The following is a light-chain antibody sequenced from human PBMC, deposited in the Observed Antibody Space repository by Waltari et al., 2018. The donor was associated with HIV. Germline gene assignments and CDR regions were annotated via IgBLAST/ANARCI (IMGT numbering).Light chain of an antibody. CDR3: QPYPASLTVSLI. J-gene: IGLJ2*01. Sequence: QSVLTQPPSVSGAPGQRVTISCTGNSANIGAGYDVHWYQQLPGKAPKLLISDNTNCPSGFPARFSRSTSGTSASLAITGLRAEYEADYYCQPYPASLTVSLIFGGGTRLTVL. CDR2: DNT. CDR1: SANIGAGYD. V-gene: IGLV1-40*01.